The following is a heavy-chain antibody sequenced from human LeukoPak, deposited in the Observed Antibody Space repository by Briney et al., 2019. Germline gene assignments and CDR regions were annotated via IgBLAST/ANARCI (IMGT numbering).Heavy chain of an antibody. D-gene: IGHD5-12*01. V-gene: IGHV3-30*04. CDR2: IASDGRTT. CDR3: AREGAGVATIDY. CDR1: GFTFKDYA. Sequence: GGSLRLSCSASGFTFKDYAMHWVRQAPGLGLEWVAVIASDGRTTYYADSVSGRFTISRDNAKNSLYLQMNSLRAEDTAVYYCAREGAGVATIDYWGQGTLVTVSS. J-gene: IGHJ4*02.